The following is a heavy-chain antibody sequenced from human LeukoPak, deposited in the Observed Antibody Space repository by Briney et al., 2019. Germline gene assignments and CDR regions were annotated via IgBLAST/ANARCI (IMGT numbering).Heavy chain of an antibody. V-gene: IGHV1-3*01. CDR2: INAGNGNT. J-gene: IGHJ4*02. D-gene: IGHD3-3*01. CDR3: ASGGDFWSGSLFH. Sequence: ASVTVSFKASGYTFTSYAMHWVRQAPGQRLEWMAWINAGNGNTKYSQKFQGRVTITRDTSASTAYMELSSLRSEDTAVYYCASGGDFWSGSLFHWDQGTLVTVSS. CDR1: GYTFTSYA.